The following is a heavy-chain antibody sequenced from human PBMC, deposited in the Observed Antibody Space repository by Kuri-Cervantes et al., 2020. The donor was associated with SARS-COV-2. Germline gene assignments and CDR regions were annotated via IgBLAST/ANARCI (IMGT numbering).Heavy chain of an antibody. CDR1: GFTFSNAW. J-gene: IGHJ3*02. V-gene: IGHV3-15*04. CDR2: IESKTDGGTT. Sequence: GGSLRLACAASGFTFSNAWMNWVRQAPGKGLEWVGRIESKTDGGTTDYAAPVKGRFAISRDDSKNRLFLQMNSLKTEDTAVYYCSTGGAIWGQGTKVTVSS. CDR3: STGGAI.